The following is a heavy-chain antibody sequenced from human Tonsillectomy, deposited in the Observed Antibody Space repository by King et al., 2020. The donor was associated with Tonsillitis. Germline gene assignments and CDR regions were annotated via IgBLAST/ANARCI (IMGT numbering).Heavy chain of an antibody. D-gene: IGHD3-10*01. CDR2: IKSKIDGGTI. CDR3: TTESIGELYAVFDY. CDR1: GFIFSNAW. Sequence: VQLVQSGGGLVKPGGSLRLSCAASGFIFSNAWMTWVRHTPGKGLEWVGRIKSKIDGGTIDYAAPVKGRFTILRDDSKKTLYLRMNSLKTEDTAVYYCTTESIGELYAVFDYWGQGTLVTVSS. V-gene: IGHV3-15*01. J-gene: IGHJ4*02.